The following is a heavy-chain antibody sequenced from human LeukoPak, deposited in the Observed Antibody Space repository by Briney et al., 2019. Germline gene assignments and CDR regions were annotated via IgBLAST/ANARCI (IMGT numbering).Heavy chain of an antibody. CDR2: IYYSGST. D-gene: IGHD1-26*01. V-gene: IGHV4-59*01. Sequence: KPSETLSLTCTVSGGSISSYFWSWIRQPPGEGLEWIGYIYYSGSTNYNPSLKSRVTISVDTSKNQFSLKLSSVTAADTAVYYCASGSGSYRDFDYWGQGTLVTVSS. CDR1: GGSISSYF. CDR3: ASGSGSYRDFDY. J-gene: IGHJ4*02.